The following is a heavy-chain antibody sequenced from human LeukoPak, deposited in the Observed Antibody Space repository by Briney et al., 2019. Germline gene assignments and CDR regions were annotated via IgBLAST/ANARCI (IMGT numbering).Heavy chain of an antibody. Sequence: PGGSLRLSCAASGFSFDDHAMHWVRQAPGKGLEWVSGISWNSNSIGYADSVKGRFTISRDNAKNSLYLQMNSLTSEDTALYYYAKDKYSSSLSEFDYWGQGTLVTVSS. CDR3: AKDKYSSSLSEFDY. V-gene: IGHV3-9*01. CDR2: ISWNSNSI. J-gene: IGHJ4*02. D-gene: IGHD6-13*01. CDR1: GFSFDDHA.